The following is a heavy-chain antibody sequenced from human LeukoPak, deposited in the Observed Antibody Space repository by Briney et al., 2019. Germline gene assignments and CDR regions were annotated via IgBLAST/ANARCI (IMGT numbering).Heavy chain of an antibody. Sequence: ASVKVSCKASGGTFSSYAISWVRQAPGQGLEWMGGIIPIFSTANYAQKFQGRVSITADESTSTTYMELSSLRSEDTAVYYCARAGLAAAGTLDYWGQGTLVTVSS. V-gene: IGHV1-69*13. D-gene: IGHD6-13*01. J-gene: IGHJ4*02. CDR3: ARAGLAAAGTLDY. CDR2: IIPIFSTA. CDR1: GGTFSSYA.